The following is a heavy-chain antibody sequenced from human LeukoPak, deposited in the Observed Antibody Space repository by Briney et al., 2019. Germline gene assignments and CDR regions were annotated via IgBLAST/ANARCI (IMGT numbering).Heavy chain of an antibody. CDR3: ARALRQQLVKGRGARNYYYYMDV. CDR2: IIPIFGTA. CDR1: GGTFSSYA. J-gene: IGHJ6*03. D-gene: IGHD6-13*01. V-gene: IGHV1-69*05. Sequence: SVKVSCKASGGTFSSYAISWVRQAPGQGLEWMGGIIPIFGTANYAQKFQGRVTITRNTSISTAYMELSSLRSEDTAVYYCARALRQQLVKGRGARNYYYYMDVWGKGTTVTVSS.